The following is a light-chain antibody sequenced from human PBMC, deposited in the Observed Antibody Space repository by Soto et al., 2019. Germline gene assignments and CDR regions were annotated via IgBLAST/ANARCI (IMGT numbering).Light chain of an antibody. J-gene: IGLJ1*01. CDR3: QSYDSRLTAYV. V-gene: IGLV1-40*01. CDR1: SSSIGAGYD. CDR2: GNN. Sequence: QSVLTQPPSVSGAPGQRVTISCTRSSSSIGAGYDVHWYHQLPGAAPKLLVSGNNNRPSGVPDRFSASKSGTSASLAITGLQTEDEAQYYCQSYDSRLTAYVFGTGTKVTVL.